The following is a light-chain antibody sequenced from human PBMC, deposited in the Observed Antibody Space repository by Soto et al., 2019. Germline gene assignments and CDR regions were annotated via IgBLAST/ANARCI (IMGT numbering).Light chain of an antibody. V-gene: IGKV3-15*01. CDR1: QSVSTK. J-gene: IGKJ5*01. Sequence: EIVMTQSPVTLSVSPGERAILSCRASQSVSTKLAWYQQKPGQAPRLLIYDASTRATGIPARFSGSGSGREYTITISSLQPQDVAVYYYQQYNKWPPITFAQGTRLEIK. CDR3: QQYNKWPPIT. CDR2: DAS.